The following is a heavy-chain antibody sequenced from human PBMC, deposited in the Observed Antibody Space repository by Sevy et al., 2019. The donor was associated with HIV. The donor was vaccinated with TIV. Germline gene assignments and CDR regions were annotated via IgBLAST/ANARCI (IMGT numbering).Heavy chain of an antibody. CDR3: AAEDMTTFGGPLRVFNM. J-gene: IGHJ3*02. D-gene: IGHD3-16*01. V-gene: IGHV1-58*01. Sequence: ASVKVSCTASGIIFSNSAVQWVRQTRGPRLAWIGWIVVGSGVSNYEQKFQERVTISRDMSTRTAYMELSSLRSEDTAVYYCAAEDMTTFGGPLRVFNMWGQGTMVTVSS. CDR2: IVVGSGVS. CDR1: GIIFSNSA.